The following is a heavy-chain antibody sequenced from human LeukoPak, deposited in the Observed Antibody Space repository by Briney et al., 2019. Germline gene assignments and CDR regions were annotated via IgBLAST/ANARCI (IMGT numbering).Heavy chain of an antibody. V-gene: IGHV1-2*02. J-gene: IGHJ3*02. D-gene: IGHD3-10*01. CDR3: ARDLDYYGSGSFFNI. CDR1: VYTFTVYS. Sequence: ASVKVSCKASVYTFTVYSMHWVRQAPGQGLEWMGWINPNSGGTNYAQKFQGRVTMTRDTSITTAYIELSRLRSDDTAVYYCARDLDYYGSGSFFNIWGQGTMVTVSS. CDR2: INPNSGGT.